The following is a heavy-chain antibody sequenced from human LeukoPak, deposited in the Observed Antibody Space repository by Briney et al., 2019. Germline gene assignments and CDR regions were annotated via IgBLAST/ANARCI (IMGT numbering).Heavy chain of an antibody. CDR1: GGSFSGYY. CDR2: INHSGST. Sequence: SETLSLTCAVYGGSFSGYYWSWIRQPPGKGLEWIGEINHSGSTNYNPSLKSRVTISVDTSKNQFSLKLSSVTAADTAVYYCARQGYIVVVPAAPNGDAFDIWGQGTMVTVSS. CDR3: ARQGYIVVVPAAPNGDAFDI. J-gene: IGHJ3*02. D-gene: IGHD2-2*01. V-gene: IGHV4-34*01.